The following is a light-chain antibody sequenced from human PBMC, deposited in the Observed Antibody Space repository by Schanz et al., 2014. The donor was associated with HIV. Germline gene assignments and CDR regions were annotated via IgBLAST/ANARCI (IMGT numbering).Light chain of an antibody. CDR1: TSDIGGYNY. CDR3: STYTTSKTWV. J-gene: IGLJ3*02. Sequence: QSALTQPPSASGSPGQSVTISCTGTTSDIGGYNYVSLYQQHPDKAPQLLIYEVNMRPSGVPDRFSGSKSGNTASLTISGLQSEDEAEYYCSTYTTSKTWVFGGGTKLTVL. V-gene: IGLV2-8*01. CDR2: EVN.